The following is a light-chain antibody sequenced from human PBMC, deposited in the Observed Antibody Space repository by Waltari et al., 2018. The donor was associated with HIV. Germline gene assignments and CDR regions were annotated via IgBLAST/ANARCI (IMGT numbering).Light chain of an antibody. V-gene: IGLV1-51*01. CDR1: ASTICTHF. CDR2: DND. CDR3: ATWDNNLYVGQV. Sequence: QSVLTQPPSLSAAPAQQVTISCSGSASTICTHFLSCYQQLPGAAPKLLIYDNDSRPSGSSDRFSGSKSGTSATLGITGRQAGDEADYYCATWDNNLYVGQVFGGGTKLTVL. J-gene: IGLJ3*02.